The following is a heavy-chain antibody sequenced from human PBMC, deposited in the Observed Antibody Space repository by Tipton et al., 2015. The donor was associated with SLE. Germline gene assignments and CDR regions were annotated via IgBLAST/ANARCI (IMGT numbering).Heavy chain of an antibody. CDR3: GRDHGFTSSFYEDL. CDR2: ISGTSSNI. V-gene: IGHV3-21*01. J-gene: IGHJ5*02. D-gene: IGHD2-15*01. Sequence: PLRLSCSASRFTFSNSNMNWVRQAPGKGLEWVSCISGTSSNIYYADSVKGRFTISRDNAKNSLFLQMDSLRLEDTAVYYCGRDHGFTSSFYEDLWGQGTLVTVSS. CDR1: RFTFSNSN.